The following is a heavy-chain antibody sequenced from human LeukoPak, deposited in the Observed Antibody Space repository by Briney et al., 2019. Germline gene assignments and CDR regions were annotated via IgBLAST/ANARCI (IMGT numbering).Heavy chain of an antibody. CDR2: ISSSGSTI. J-gene: IGHJ4*02. D-gene: IGHD1-26*01. CDR3: AKGDMYSGSPDY. V-gene: IGHV3-48*03. Sequence: GGSLRLSCAASGFTFSSYEMNWVRQAPGKGLEWVSYISSSGSTIYYADSVKGRFTISRDNAKNSLYLQMNSLRAEDTAVYYCAKGDMYSGSPDYWGQGTLVTVSS. CDR1: GFTFSSYE.